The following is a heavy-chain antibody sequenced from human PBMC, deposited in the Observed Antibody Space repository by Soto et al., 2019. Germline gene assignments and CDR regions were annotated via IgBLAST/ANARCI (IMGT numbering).Heavy chain of an antibody. CDR3: ARGALTTYFDY. Sequence: QVQLQESGPGLVKPSETLSLTCAVSGGSISSYYWCWIRQPPGKGLEWIGYFYYSGSTNYNPSLTSRVTISVDTSNNQFSLRLISVSDADTAVYYCARGALTTYFDYGGQGTLVTVSS. CDR1: GGSISSYY. V-gene: IGHV4-59*01. J-gene: IGHJ4*02. CDR2: FYYSGST.